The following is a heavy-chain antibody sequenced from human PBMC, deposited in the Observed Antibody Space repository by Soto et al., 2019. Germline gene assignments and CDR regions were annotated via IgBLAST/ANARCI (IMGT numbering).Heavy chain of an antibody. CDR2: ISAYNGNT. D-gene: IGHD2-8*01. Sequence: QVQLVQAGAEVKEPGASVKVSCKASGYTFTSYGISWVRQAPGQGPEWMGWISAYNGNTTYAQRLQGRVTMTTYTATNTAYIELRSLTSDDTAVYYCARRVSMGAYYYYMDVWGKGTTVTVSS. J-gene: IGHJ6*03. V-gene: IGHV1-18*04. CDR1: GYTFTSYG. CDR3: ARRVSMGAYYYYMDV.